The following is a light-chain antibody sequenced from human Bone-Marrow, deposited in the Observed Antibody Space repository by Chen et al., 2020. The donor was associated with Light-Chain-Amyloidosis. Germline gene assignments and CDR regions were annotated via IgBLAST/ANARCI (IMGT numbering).Light chain of an antibody. V-gene: IGLV3-21*02. CDR1: NIGSTS. CDR2: DDS. CDR3: QVWDSGSHHYV. Sequence: SYVLTQPSPVSVAPGQTATIACGGNNIGSTSVHWYQQTPGQAPLLVVYDDSDRPSGIPERLSGSNSGNTATLTISRVEAGDEADYYCQVWDSGSHHYVFGTGTKVTVL. J-gene: IGLJ1*01.